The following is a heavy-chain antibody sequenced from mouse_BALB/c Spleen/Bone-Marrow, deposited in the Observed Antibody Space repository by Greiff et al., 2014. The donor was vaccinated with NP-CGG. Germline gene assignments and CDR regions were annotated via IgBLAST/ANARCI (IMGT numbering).Heavy chain of an antibody. CDR3: ARVYGWYFDV. V-gene: IGHV5-6-3*01. Sequence: EVQVVESGGGLVQPGGSLKLSCVASGFTFSSYGMSWVRQTPDKRLELVATINNNGGSTYYPDSVKGQFTTSRDNAKNTLYLQMSSLKSEDTAMYYCARVYGWYFDVWGAGTTVTVSS. J-gene: IGHJ1*01. CDR1: GFTFSSYG. D-gene: IGHD1-1*01. CDR2: INNNGGST.